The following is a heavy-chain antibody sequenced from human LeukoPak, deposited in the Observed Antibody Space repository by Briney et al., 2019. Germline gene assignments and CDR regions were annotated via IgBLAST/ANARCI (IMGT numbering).Heavy chain of an antibody. V-gene: IGHV3-23*01. D-gene: IGHD3-3*01. CDR2: ISGSGGTT. CDR1: GFSFISYG. CDR3: ARRIDYDFWSGPRMDV. J-gene: IGHJ6*02. Sequence: PGGSLRLSCAASGFSFISYGMSWVRQAPGKGLEWVSAISGSGGTTYYADSVRGRFTISRDNAKNSLYLQMNSLRAEDTAVYYCARRIDYDFWSGPRMDVWGQGTTVTVSS.